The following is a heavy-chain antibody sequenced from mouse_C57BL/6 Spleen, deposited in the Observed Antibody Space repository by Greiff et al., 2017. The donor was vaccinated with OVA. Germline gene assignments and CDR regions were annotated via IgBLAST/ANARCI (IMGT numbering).Heavy chain of an antibody. D-gene: IGHD2-2*01. V-gene: IGHV3-6*01. CDR3: ARVGYYWYFDV. J-gene: IGHJ1*03. CDR2: ISYDGSN. Sequence: DVKLQESGPGLVKPSQSLSLTCSVTGYSITSGYYWNWIRQFPGNKLEWMGYISYDGSNNYNPSLKNRISITRDTSKNQIFLKLNSVTTEDTATYCCARVGYYWYFDVWGTGTTVTVSS. CDR1: GYSITSGYY.